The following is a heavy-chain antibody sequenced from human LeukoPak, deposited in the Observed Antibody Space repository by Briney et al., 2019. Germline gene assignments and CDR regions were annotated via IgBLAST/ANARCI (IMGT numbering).Heavy chain of an antibody. J-gene: IGHJ4*02. V-gene: IGHV4-61*02. Sequence: PSETLSLTCTVSGGSIISGSYYCTWIRQPARKGLEWIGRIYTSGSTNYNASLKSRVTISVDTSKNQFSLKLSSVTAADTAVYYCESRPQDGALSDYWGQGTLVTVSS. CDR3: ESRPQDGALSDY. CDR1: GGSIISGSYY. CDR2: IYTSGST.